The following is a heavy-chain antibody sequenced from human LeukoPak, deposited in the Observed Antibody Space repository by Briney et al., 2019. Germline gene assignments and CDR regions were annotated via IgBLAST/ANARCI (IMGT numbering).Heavy chain of an antibody. D-gene: IGHD3-16*01. Sequence: XXAPGXGLEWVAVISYDGSNKYYADSVKGRFTISRDNSKNTLYLQMNSLRAEDTAVYYCAKDLGGEVWGQGTLVTVSS. CDR2: ISYDGSNK. CDR3: AKDLGGEV. V-gene: IGHV3-30*18. J-gene: IGHJ4*02.